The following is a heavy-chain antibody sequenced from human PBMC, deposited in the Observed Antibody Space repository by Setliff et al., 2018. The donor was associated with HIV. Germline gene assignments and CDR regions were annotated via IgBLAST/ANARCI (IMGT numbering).Heavy chain of an antibody. V-gene: IGHV4-39*07. Sequence: SETLSLTCTVSGGSISSSSYYWGWIRQPPGKGLEWIGSIYYSGSTYYNPSLKSRVTISVDTSKNQFSLKLSSVTAADTAVYYCAREGDVWENYFDYWGQGTLVTVSS. D-gene: IGHD3-16*01. CDR2: IYYSGST. CDR3: AREGDVWENYFDY. CDR1: GGSISSSSYY. J-gene: IGHJ4*02.